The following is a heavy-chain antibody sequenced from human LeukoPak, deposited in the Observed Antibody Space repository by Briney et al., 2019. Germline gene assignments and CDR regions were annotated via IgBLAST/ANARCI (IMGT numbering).Heavy chain of an antibody. V-gene: IGHV3-23*01. J-gene: IGHJ5*02. CDR1: GFTFSSYA. Sequence: GGSLRLSCAASGFTFSSYAMSWVRQAPGKGLEWVSAISGSGGSTYYADSVKGRFTISRDNAKNSLYLQMNSLRAEDTALYYYAKGTTTVTTSWFDPWGQGTLVTVSS. D-gene: IGHD4-17*01. CDR3: AKGTTTVTTSWFDP. CDR2: ISGSGGST.